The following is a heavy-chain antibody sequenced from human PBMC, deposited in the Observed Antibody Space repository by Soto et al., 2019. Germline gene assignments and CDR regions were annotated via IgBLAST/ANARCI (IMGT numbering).Heavy chain of an antibody. CDR3: AKVLPGAEAWFRP. CDR1: GYTFSNYG. D-gene: IGHD2-2*01. Sequence: QVQLVQSGGEVKRPGASVKVSCKTSGYTFSNYGITWVRQAPGQPLEWLGWISLYSDGTNYAQKFQGKVSMTTDTTTTTAHMDLRRQISAGTAVYYCAKVLPGAEAWFRPWGQGTLITVSS. J-gene: IGHJ5*02. CDR2: ISLYSDGT. V-gene: IGHV1-18*01.